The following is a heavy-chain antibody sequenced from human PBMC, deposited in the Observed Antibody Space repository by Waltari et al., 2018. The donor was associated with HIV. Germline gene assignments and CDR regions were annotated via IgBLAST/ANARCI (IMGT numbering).Heavy chain of an antibody. CDR3: ARNIYCGGDCHYSAVDI. D-gene: IGHD2-21*02. V-gene: IGHV3-7*01. Sequence: EVQMVESGGQLVKPGGYMRLSCAASGFIFRDYWLTWVRQAPGKGLEWVANIKHDGGEEFYADSVKGRFTTSRDNAKRSLYLHMNSLRVEDTAVYYCARNIYCGGDCHYSAVDIWGQGTMVTVSS. CDR2: IKHDGGEE. J-gene: IGHJ3*02. CDR1: GFIFRDYW.